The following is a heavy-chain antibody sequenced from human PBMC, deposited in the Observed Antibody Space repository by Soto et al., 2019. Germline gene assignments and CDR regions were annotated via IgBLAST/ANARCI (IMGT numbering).Heavy chain of an antibody. V-gene: IGHV1-2*04. D-gene: IGHD2-2*03. CDR3: ARGHGDCSSTSCYFDY. J-gene: IGHJ4*02. CDR2: INPNSGGT. Sequence: QVQLVQSGAEVKKPGASVKVSCKASGYTFTGYYMPWVRQAPGQGLEWMGWINPNSGGTNYAQKFQGWVTMTRDTSVSTAYMELSRLRSDDTTVYYCARGHGDCSSTSCYFDYWGQGTLVTVSS. CDR1: GYTFTGYY.